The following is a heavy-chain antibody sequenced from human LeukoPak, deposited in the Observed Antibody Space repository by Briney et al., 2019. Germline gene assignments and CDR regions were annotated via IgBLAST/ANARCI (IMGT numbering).Heavy chain of an antibody. CDR2: INAGNGNT. J-gene: IGHJ4*02. CDR3: ARPLGYCSGGSCYFVY. CDR1: GYTFTNYT. D-gene: IGHD2-15*01. Sequence: ASVKVSCEASGYTFTNYTLNWVRQAPGQRLEWMGWINAGNGNTKYSQKFQGRVTITRDTSASTAFMELSSLRSEDTAVYYCARPLGYCSGGSCYFVYWGQGTLVTVSS. V-gene: IGHV1-3*01.